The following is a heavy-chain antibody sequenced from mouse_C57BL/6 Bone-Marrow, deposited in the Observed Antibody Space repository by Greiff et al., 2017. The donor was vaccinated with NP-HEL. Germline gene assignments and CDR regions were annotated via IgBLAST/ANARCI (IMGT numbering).Heavy chain of an antibody. D-gene: IGHD1-1*01. CDR2: INPSSGYT. CDR3: ARDTTNYFDY. CDR1: GYTFTSYT. V-gene: IGHV1-4*01. J-gene: IGHJ2*01. Sequence: VKLQESGAELARPGASVKMSCKASGYTFTSYTMHWVKPRPGQGLEWIGYINPSSGYTKYNQKFKDKATLTADKSSSTAYMQLSSLTSEDSAVYYCARDTTNYFDYWGQGTTLTVSS.